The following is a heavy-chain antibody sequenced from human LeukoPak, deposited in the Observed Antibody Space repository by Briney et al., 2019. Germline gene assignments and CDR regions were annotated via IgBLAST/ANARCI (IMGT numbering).Heavy chain of an antibody. Sequence: GRSLRLSCAASGFTFSSYAMHWVRQAPGKGLEWVAVISYDGSNKYYADSVKGRFTISRDNSKNTLYLQMNSLRAEDTAVYYRARDAAAVAGDPYFDYWGQGTLVTVSS. D-gene: IGHD6-19*01. CDR2: ISYDGSNK. V-gene: IGHV3-30-3*01. CDR3: ARDAAAVAGDPYFDY. J-gene: IGHJ4*02. CDR1: GFTFSSYA.